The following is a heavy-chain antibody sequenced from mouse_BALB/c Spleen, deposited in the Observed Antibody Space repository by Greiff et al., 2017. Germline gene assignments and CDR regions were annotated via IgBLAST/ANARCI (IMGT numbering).Heavy chain of an antibody. CDR1: GYTFTSYW. CDR3: ANIGAMDY. D-gene: IGHD2-14*01. CDR2: IDPSDSYT. Sequence: VQLQQPGAELVKPGASVKLSCKASGYTFTSYWMHWVKQRPGQGLEWIGEIDPSDSYTNYNQKFKGKATLTVDKSSSTAYMQLSSLTSEDSAVYYCANIGAMDYWGQGTSVTVSS. V-gene: IGHV1-69*02. J-gene: IGHJ4*01.